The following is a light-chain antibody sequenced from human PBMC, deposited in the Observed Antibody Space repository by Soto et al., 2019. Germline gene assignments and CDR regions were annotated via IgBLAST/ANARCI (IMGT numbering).Light chain of an antibody. Sequence: VSPSVGHRVNITCMASQGISSWLAWYQQRPGKVPNLLIFDASTLESGVPSRFSGSGSGTTFTLTICSLQADDVATDYCLVYNVYYQRFGEGT. CDR1: QGISSW. J-gene: IGKJ1*01. V-gene: IGKV1-5*01. CDR2: DAS. CDR3: LVYNVYYQR.